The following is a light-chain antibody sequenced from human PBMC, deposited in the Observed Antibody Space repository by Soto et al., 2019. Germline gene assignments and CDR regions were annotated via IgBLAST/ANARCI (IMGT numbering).Light chain of an antibody. CDR2: AAS. CDR3: QQSFSPLWT. J-gene: IGKJ1*01. V-gene: IGKV1-39*01. Sequence: DLPMTQSPSSLSASVGDRVTITCRASQSISNYLNWYQQKPGKAPKLLIYAASSKQSGVPSRFSGSGSETDFTLTISSLQPDDSATYYCQQSFSPLWTFGQGTKVEV. CDR1: QSISNY.